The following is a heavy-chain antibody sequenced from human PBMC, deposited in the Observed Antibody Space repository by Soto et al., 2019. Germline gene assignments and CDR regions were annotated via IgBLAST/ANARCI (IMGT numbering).Heavy chain of an antibody. CDR1: GGSISSYY. CDR2: IYYSGST. J-gene: IGHJ3*01. CDR3: ASWTTVTTERFDAFDL. D-gene: IGHD4-17*01. V-gene: IGHV4-59*01. Sequence: QVQLQESGPGLVKPSETLSLTCTVSGGSISSYYWSWIRQPPGKGLEWIGYIYYSGSTNYNPSLTSRVTISVDTSKNQFSLELSSVTAADTAVYYCASWTTVTTERFDAFDLWGQGTMVTVSS.